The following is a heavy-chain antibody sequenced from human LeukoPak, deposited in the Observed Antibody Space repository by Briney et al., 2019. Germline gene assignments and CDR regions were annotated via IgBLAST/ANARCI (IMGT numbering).Heavy chain of an antibody. CDR2: VNPSDATT. Sequence: ASVKVSCKASGYSLTRSYIHWLRQSPGQGLEWMGIVNPSDATTSYAQKFQDRVAMTDDTSTSTVYMELSSLGSEDTGVYYCARGSGSGWGFYFDHWGEGTLVTVSS. V-gene: IGHV1-46*01. D-gene: IGHD6-19*01. CDR1: GYSLTRSY. J-gene: IGHJ4*02. CDR3: ARGSGSGWGFYFDH.